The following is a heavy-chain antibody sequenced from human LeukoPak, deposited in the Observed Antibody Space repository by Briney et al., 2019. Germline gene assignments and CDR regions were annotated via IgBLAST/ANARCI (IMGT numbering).Heavy chain of an antibody. J-gene: IGHJ4*02. V-gene: IGHV3-23*01. D-gene: IGHD2-2*02. CDR3: AKDLNCSSSSCYTGIFDY. CDR2: ISGSGDTT. Sequence: PGGSLRLSCAASGFTFSNYAMSWVRQAPGKGLEWVSAISGSGDTTYYADSLKGRFPISRDNSKNTLYLQMNSLTAEDTAVYYCAKDLNCSSSSCYTGIFDYWGQGTLVPVSS. CDR1: GFTFSNYA.